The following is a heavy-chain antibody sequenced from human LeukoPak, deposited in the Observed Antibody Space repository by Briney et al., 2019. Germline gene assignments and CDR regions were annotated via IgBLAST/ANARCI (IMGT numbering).Heavy chain of an antibody. CDR3: VKGARLALIDY. Sequence: PGGCLRLSCAASGFSFSTLGMSWVRQAPGEGLVWVSSIGTTNSDTKYADSVKGRFTISRDNSKNTLYLQMNNLRAEDTAIYYCVKGARLALIDYWGQGTLVTVSS. J-gene: IGHJ4*02. CDR1: GFSFSTLG. V-gene: IGHV3-23*01. D-gene: IGHD3-9*01. CDR2: IGTTNSDT.